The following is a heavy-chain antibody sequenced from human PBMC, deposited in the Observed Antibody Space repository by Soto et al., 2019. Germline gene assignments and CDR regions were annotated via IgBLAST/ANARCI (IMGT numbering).Heavy chain of an antibody. Sequence: ASVKVSCKASGGTFSSYAISWVRQAPGQGLEWMGGIIPIFGTANYAQKFQGRVTITADESTSTAYMELSSLRSEDTAVYYCARGLRASSSWSPLYSYGMDVWGQGTTVTVAS. D-gene: IGHD6-13*01. V-gene: IGHV1-69*13. CDR1: GGTFSSYA. CDR2: IIPIFGTA. CDR3: ARGLRASSSWSPLYSYGMDV. J-gene: IGHJ6*02.